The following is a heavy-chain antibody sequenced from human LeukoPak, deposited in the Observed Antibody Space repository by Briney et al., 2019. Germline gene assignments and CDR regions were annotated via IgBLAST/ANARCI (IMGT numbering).Heavy chain of an antibody. D-gene: IGHD3-22*01. CDR1: GYTFTGYY. Sequence: ASVKVSCKASGYTFTGYYMHWVRQAPGQGLEWMGWINPNSGGTNYAQKFQGRVTMTRDTSISTAYMELSRLRSDDTAVYYCARQHYYDSSGYRYWGQGTLVTVSS. CDR3: ARQHYYDSSGYRY. J-gene: IGHJ4*02. V-gene: IGHV1-2*02. CDR2: INPNSGGT.